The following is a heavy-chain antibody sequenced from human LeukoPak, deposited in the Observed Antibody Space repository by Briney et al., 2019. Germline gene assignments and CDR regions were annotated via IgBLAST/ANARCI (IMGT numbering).Heavy chain of an antibody. Sequence: PGGSLRLSCAASGFTVSSNYMSWVRQAPGKGLEWVSVIYSGGSTYYADSVKGRFTISRDNSKNTLYLQMNSLRAEDTAVYYCARGVAAAYFQHWGQGTLVTVSP. J-gene: IGHJ1*01. CDR3: ARGVAAAYFQH. CDR2: IYSGGST. V-gene: IGHV3-66*01. CDR1: GFTVSSNY. D-gene: IGHD6-13*01.